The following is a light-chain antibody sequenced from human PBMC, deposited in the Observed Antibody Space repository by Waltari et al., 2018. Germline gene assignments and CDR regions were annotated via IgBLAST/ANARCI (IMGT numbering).Light chain of an antibody. CDR2: TAS. J-gene: IGKJ1*01. V-gene: IGKV1-5*03. Sequence: HMTQSPSTLSASVGDRVPGTCRASQSISNWLAWYQQKPGKAPKVLIYTASNLDSGVPSRFSGSGSGTEFTLTISSLEPDDCATYYCQQYSTYSRTFGQGTKVEIK. CDR1: QSISNW. CDR3: QQYSTYSRT.